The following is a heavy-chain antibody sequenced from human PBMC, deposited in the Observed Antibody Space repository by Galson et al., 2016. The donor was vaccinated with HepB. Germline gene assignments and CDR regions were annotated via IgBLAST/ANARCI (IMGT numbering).Heavy chain of an antibody. Sequence: ETLSLTCTVSGGAISSSSFYWGWIRQPPGKGLEWIGSIYYSGSTYYNPSLKSRVTISVDTPKNQFSLKLTSVTAADAAVYYCARPYLDWYFDLWGRGTLVIVSS. CDR2: IYYSGST. V-gene: IGHV4-39*01. J-gene: IGHJ2*01. CDR3: ARPYLDWYFDL. CDR1: GGAISSSSFY.